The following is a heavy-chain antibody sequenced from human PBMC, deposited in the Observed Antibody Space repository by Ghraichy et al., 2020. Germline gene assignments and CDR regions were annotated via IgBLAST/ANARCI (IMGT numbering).Heavy chain of an antibody. CDR1: GFTFSSYW. Sequence: GGSLRLSCAASGFTFSSYWMSWVRQAPGKGLEWVANIKQDGSEKYYVDSVKGRFTISRDNAKNSLYLQMNSLRAEDTAVYYCARVHGSGSYLNYYYYYYMDVWGKGTTVTVSS. J-gene: IGHJ6*03. CDR3: ARVHGSGSYLNYYYYYYMDV. V-gene: IGHV3-7*03. CDR2: IKQDGSEK. D-gene: IGHD3-10*01.